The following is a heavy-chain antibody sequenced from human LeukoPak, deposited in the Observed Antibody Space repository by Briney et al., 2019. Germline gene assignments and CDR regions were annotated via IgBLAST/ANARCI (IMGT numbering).Heavy chain of an antibody. CDR3: GRLRYHDSMYFDL. V-gene: IGHV5-51*01. CDR1: GYRLNSHW. Sequence: GESLKISCKASGYRLNSHWIGWVRQMPGKGLEWMGIIYPGDSDARYKPSFYGQVTISVDKSISTAYLQWSSLQASHTAMYYCGRLRYHDSMYFDLWDQGTLVTATS. J-gene: IGHJ4*02. CDR2: IYPGDSDA. D-gene: IGHD3-22*01.